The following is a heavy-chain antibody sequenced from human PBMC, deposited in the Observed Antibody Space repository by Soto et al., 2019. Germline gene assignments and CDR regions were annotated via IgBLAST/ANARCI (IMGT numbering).Heavy chain of an antibody. D-gene: IGHD2-8*02. V-gene: IGHV5-51*01. CDR3: ARGYCTATICDPWFDP. J-gene: IGHJ5*02. Sequence: GESLKISCQGSGYAFSSYWIAWVRQMPGKGLEWMGIIYPGDSDTRYSPSFQGQVTISVDKSITTAYLQWSSLKASDTAMYYCARGYCTATICDPWFDPWGQGTLVTV. CDR2: IYPGDSDT. CDR1: GYAFSSYW.